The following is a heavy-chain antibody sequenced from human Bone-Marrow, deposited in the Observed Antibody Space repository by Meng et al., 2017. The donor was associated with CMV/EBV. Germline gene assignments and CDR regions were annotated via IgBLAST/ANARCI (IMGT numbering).Heavy chain of an antibody. CDR3: ARAKDPTTIFGVVTTDGY. V-gene: IGHV1-2*02. Sequence: ASVKVSCKASGYTFTGYYMHWVRQAPGQGLEWMGWINPNSGGTNYAQKFQGRVTMTRDTSISTAYMELSRLRSDDTAVYYCARAKDPTTIFGVVTTDGYWGQGTLVTVSS. CDR2: INPNSGGT. D-gene: IGHD3-3*01. J-gene: IGHJ4*02. CDR1: GYTFTGYY.